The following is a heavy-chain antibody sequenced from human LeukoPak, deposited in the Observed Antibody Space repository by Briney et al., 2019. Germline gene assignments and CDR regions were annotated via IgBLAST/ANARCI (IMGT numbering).Heavy chain of an antibody. CDR3: ARSPDILTGENFDY. Sequence: GASVKVSCKASGYTFTGYYMHWVRQAPGKGLEWMGWINLNSGGTNYAQKFRDRVTMTRDTSISTAYMELSRLRFDDTAVYYCARSPDILTGENFDYWGQGTLVTVSS. D-gene: IGHD3-9*01. V-gene: IGHV1-2*02. J-gene: IGHJ4*02. CDR2: INLNSGGT. CDR1: GYTFTGYY.